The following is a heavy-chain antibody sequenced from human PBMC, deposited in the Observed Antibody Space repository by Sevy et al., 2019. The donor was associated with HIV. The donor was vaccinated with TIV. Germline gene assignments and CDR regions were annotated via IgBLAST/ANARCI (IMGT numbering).Heavy chain of an antibody. CDR3: ARASSGYYYFYYYGMDV. Sequence: SETLSLTCTVSGGSVSSGSYYWSWIRQPPGKGLEWIEYIYYSGSTNYNPSLKSRVTISVDTSKNQFSLKLSSVTAADTAVYYCARASSGYYYFYYYGMDVWGQGTTVTVSS. V-gene: IGHV4-61*01. CDR2: IYYSGST. D-gene: IGHD3-22*01. CDR1: GGSVSSGSYY. J-gene: IGHJ6*02.